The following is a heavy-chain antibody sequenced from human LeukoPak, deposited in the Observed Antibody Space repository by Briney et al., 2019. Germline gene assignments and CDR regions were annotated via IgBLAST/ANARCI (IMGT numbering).Heavy chain of an antibody. J-gene: IGHJ6*03. CDR1: GGSMTNYY. CDR3: ARGLRYYYYYMDV. CDR2: ISASGTT. Sequence: SSETLSLTCTVSGGSMTNYYWNWIRQPPGKGLEWIGYISASGTTNYNPSLMSRVTISVDTSKNQFSLKLSSVTAADTAVYYCARGLRYYYYYMDVWGKATTVTVSS. V-gene: IGHV4-4*09.